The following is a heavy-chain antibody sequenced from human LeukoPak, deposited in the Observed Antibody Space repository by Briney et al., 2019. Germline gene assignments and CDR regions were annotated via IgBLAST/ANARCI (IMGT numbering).Heavy chain of an antibody. J-gene: IGHJ4*02. V-gene: IGHV3-7*03. CDR3: ARGCGNRNDFDY. Sequence: GGSLRLSCEGSAFIFSGHWMNWVRQTPGRGLEWVASIMEDGGERQYVDSVKGRFSISRDNTKGSLFLQLNSLRAEDTAVYYCARGCGNRNDFDYWGQGTLSLSPQ. CDR2: IMEDGGER. CDR1: AFIFSGHW.